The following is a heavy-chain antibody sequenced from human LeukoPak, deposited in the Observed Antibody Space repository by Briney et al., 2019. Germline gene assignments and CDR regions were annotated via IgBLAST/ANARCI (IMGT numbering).Heavy chain of an antibody. CDR1: GFTFSSYG. CDR3: ARDDGSSGSLDH. Sequence: GGSLRLSCAASGFTFSSYGMHWVRQAPGKGLEWVAVIWYDGSNKYYADSVKGRFTISRDNSKNTLYLQMDSLSAEDTAVYYCARDDGSSGSLDHWGQGTLVTVSS. J-gene: IGHJ4*02. CDR2: IWYDGSNK. D-gene: IGHD3-22*01. V-gene: IGHV3-33*01.